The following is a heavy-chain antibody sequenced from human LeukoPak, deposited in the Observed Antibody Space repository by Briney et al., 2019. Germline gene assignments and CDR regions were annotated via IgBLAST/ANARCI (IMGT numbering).Heavy chain of an antibody. CDR3: ARAPDGDPAPGDL. D-gene: IGHD4-17*01. J-gene: IGHJ2*01. CDR2: ISSSSSYI. Sequence: GGSLRLSCAASGFTFSSYSMNCVRQAPGKGLEWVSSISSSSSYIYYADSVKGRFTISRDNAKNSLYLQMNSLRAEDTAVYYCARAPDGDPAPGDLWGRGTLVTVSS. CDR1: GFTFSSYS. V-gene: IGHV3-21*01.